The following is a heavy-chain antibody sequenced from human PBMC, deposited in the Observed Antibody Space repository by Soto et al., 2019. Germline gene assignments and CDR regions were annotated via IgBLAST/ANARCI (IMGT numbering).Heavy chain of an antibody. J-gene: IGHJ4*02. CDR1: GFTFSSYW. V-gene: IGHV3-7*01. Sequence: GGSLRLSCAASGFTFSSYWMSWVRQAPGKGLEWVANIKQDGSEKYYVDSVKGRFTISRDNAKNSLYLQMNSLRAEDTAVYYCARDPRYYGSERNYWGQGTLVTVSS. CDR3: ARDPRYYGSERNY. CDR2: IKQDGSEK. D-gene: IGHD3-10*01.